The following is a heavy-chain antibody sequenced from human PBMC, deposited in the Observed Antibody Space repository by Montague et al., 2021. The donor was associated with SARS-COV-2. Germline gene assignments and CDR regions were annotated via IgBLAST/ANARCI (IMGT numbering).Heavy chain of an antibody. V-gene: IGHV3-30*04. CDR3: ARPWVDTALDYAFGV. CDR2: ISFDGNSK. D-gene: IGHD5-18*01. CDR1: GFTFSYYA. Sequence: SLRLSCAASGFTFSYYALHWVRQAPGKGLEWVASISFDGNSKFYTDSVKGRFTISRDDFQNTLYLQMNSLRLDDTAVYYCARPWVDTALDYAFGVWGQGTLVTVAS. J-gene: IGHJ3*01.